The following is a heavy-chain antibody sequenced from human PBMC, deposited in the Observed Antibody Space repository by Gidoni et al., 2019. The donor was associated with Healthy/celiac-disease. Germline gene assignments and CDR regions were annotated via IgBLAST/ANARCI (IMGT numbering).Heavy chain of an antibody. CDR2: IITYNGNT. CDR3: ARDRKPLSTYYYDRSAYSFPPLDY. J-gene: IGHJ4*02. V-gene: IGHV1-18*01. Sequence: QVQLVQSGAEAKKPGAAVKVSCKASGYTFTNYGLNWVRQAPGQGLEWMGWIITYNGNTKYVQKLQGRVTMTTDTSTTTAYMELRSLRSGDTAVYYCARDRKPLSTYYYDRSAYSFPPLDYWGQGTLVTVSS. CDR1: GYTFTNYG. D-gene: IGHD3-22*01.